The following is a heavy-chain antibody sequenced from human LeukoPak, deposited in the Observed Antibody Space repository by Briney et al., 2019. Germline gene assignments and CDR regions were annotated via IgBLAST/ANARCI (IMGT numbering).Heavy chain of an antibody. D-gene: IGHD3-10*01. CDR3: ARGPFYGSGSYGWFDP. CDR1: GGSISSGGYY. CDR2: IYYSGST. Sequence: SQTLSLTCIVSGGSISSGGYYWNWIRQPPGKGLEWIGYIYYSGSTYYNPSLKSRVTISVDTSKNQFSLKLSSVTAADTAVYYCARGPFYGSGSYGWFDPWGQGTLVTVSS. V-gene: IGHV4-30-4*01. J-gene: IGHJ5*02.